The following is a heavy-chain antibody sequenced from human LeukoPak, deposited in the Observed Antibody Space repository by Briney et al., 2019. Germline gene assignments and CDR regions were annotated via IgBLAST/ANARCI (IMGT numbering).Heavy chain of an antibody. Sequence: GSLRLSCAASGFTFSSYAMSWVRQAPGKGLEWVSAISGSGGSTDYADSVKGRFTISRDNSKNKLYLQMNSLRAEDTAVYYCAKARYNWNDAGVDYWGQGTLVTVSS. D-gene: IGHD1-20*01. J-gene: IGHJ4*02. V-gene: IGHV3-23*01. CDR1: GFTFSSYA. CDR2: ISGSGGST. CDR3: AKARYNWNDAGVDY.